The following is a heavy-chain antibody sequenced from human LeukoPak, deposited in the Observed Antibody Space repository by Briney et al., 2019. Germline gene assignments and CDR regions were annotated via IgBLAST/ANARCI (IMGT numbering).Heavy chain of an antibody. CDR1: GFTFSSYG. CDR3: ARGRIAAAPDY. J-gene: IGHJ4*02. Sequence: GRSLRLPCAASGFTFSSYGMHWVRQAPGKGLEWVAVISYDGSNKYYADSVKGRFTISRDNSKNTLYLQMNSLRAEDTAVYYCARGRIAAAPDYWGQGTLVTVSS. CDR2: ISYDGSNK. V-gene: IGHV3-30*03. D-gene: IGHD6-13*01.